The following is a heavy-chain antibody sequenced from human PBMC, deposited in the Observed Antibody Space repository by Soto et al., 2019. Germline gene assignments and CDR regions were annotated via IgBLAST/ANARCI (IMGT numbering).Heavy chain of an antibody. CDR1: EFAFGGYG. V-gene: IGHV3-30*03. J-gene: IGHJ4*02. CDR2: TSYDGSNK. D-gene: IGHD3-16*01. Sequence: QVQLVESGGGVVRPGKSLTLSCTDSEFAFGGYGIHWVRQTPGKGLEWLAMTSYDGSNKYLADSVKGRFTVSRDMSRTMVFLQMDNLRLDVTAVYYSARGGDVLDYWGRGTLVTVSS. CDR3: ARGGDVLDY.